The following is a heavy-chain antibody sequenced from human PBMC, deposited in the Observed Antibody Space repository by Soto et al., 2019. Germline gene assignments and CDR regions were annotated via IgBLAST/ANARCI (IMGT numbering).Heavy chain of an antibody. Sequence: SETLSLTCTVSNDSIRRYYWSWIRQPPGRGLEWIGYAFHTGGTNYNPSLKSRVTISVDSSKSQFVLKLTSVTAADTAVYFCASSELATLRDTEYFHHWGQGTLVTVSS. CDR1: NDSIRRYY. CDR3: ASSELATLRDTEYFHH. V-gene: IGHV4-59*01. J-gene: IGHJ1*01. D-gene: IGHD5-12*01. CDR2: AFHTGGT.